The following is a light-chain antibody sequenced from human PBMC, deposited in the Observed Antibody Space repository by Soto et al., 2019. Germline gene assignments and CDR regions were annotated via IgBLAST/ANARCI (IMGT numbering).Light chain of an antibody. J-gene: IGLJ1*01. CDR3: NSFRVSHLYV. CDR1: SSDVGGYNA. Sequence: QSVLSQPASVSGSPGQTITLSCTGTSSDVGGYNAVSWYQHHPGKAPKLIIYEVTHRPSGVSDRFSASKSGNTASLTISGLQAEDEADYYCNSFRVSHLYVFXTGTKGTVL. V-gene: IGLV2-14*01. CDR2: EVT.